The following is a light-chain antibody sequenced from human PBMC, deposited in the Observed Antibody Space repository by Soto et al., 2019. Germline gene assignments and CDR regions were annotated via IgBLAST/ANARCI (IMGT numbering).Light chain of an antibody. CDR2: GAS. Sequence: EIVMTQSPATLSVSPGERATLSCRASQSVNIYLAWYQQKPGQAPRLLIYGASIRATGIPDRFSGSGSGTDFTLTISRLEPEDFALYYCQQYGSSAPITFGQGTRLENK. V-gene: IGKV3-20*01. J-gene: IGKJ5*01. CDR3: QQYGSSAPIT. CDR1: QSVNIY.